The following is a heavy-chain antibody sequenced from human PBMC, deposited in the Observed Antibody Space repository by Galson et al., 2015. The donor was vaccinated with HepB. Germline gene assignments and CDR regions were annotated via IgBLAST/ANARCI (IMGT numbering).Heavy chain of an antibody. CDR1: GGTFSSYA. J-gene: IGHJ6*03. V-gene: IGHV1-69*13. CDR3: ARDSCSGGSCPIPYYYYYMDV. Sequence: SVKVSCKASGGTFSSYAISWVRQAPGQGLEWMGGIIPIFGTANYAQKFQGRVAITADESTSTAYMELSSLRSEDTAVYYCARDSCSGGSCPIPYYYYYMDVWGKGTTVTVSS. D-gene: IGHD2-15*01. CDR2: IIPIFGTA.